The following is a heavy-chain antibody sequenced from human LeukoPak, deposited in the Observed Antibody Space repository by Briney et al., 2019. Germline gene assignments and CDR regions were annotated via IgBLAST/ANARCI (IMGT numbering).Heavy chain of an antibody. V-gene: IGHV4-61*02. Sequence: PSETLSLTCTVSGGSLSSGSYYWSWIRQPAGKGLEWIGRIYTSGSTNYNPSLKSRVTISVDTSKNQFSLKLSSVTAADTAVYYCARHIGGVATYAEFDPWGQGTLVTVSS. D-gene: IGHD5-12*01. CDR2: IYTSGST. CDR3: ARHIGGVATYAEFDP. J-gene: IGHJ5*02. CDR1: GGSLSSGSYY.